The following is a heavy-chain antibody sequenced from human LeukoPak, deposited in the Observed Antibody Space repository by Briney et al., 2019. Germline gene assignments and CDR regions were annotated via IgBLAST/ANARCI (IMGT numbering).Heavy chain of an antibody. CDR3: ARAPDSSSSVDY. D-gene: IGHD6-6*01. CDR1: VGSLSSGGYF. J-gene: IGHJ4*02. CDR2: IYYSGST. V-gene: IGHV4-31*01. Sequence: PSETLSLTCTVSVGSLSSGGYFWTWIRQQPRKGVEWIGYIYYSGSTYYNPSLKSPVTISVDMSKNQFALKQDSVNAADPAVYYCARAPDSSSSVDYWGQGTLVTVSS.